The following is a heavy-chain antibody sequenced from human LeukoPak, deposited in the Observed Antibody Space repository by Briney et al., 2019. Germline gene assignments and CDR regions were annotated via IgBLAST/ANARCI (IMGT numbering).Heavy chain of an antibody. CDR3: ARGAVIAAAGDDY. CDR1: GGSISSYH. Sequence: SETLSLTCTVSGGSISSYHWSWIRQPPGKGLEWVGYIYYSGSTNYNPSLKSRVTISVDTSKNQFSLKLSSVTAADTAVYYCARGAVIAAAGDDYWGQGTLVTVSS. J-gene: IGHJ4*02. V-gene: IGHV4-59*01. D-gene: IGHD6-13*01. CDR2: IYYSGST.